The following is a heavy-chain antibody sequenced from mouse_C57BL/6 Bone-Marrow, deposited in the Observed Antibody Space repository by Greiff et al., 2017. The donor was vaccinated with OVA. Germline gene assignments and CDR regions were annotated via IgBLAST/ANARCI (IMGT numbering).Heavy chain of an antibody. CDR2: IDPANGNT. J-gene: IGHJ1*03. Sequence: VQLQQSVAELVRPGASVKLSCTASGFTIKNTYMHWVKQRPEQGLEWIGRIDPANGNTKYAPKFQGKATITADTSSNTAYLQLSSLTSEDTAIYYCANTYRWYFDVWGTGTTVTVSS. CDR1: GFTIKNTY. V-gene: IGHV14-3*01. CDR3: ANTYRWYFDV.